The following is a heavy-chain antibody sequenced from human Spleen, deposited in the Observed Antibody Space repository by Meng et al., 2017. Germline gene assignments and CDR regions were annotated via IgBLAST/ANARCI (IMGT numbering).Heavy chain of an antibody. CDR1: GGSISSNNYY. J-gene: IGHJ4*02. CDR2: IYYSGST. D-gene: IGHD2-15*01. V-gene: IGHV4-39*07. CDR3: ARGRLGSSGGSCYLY. Sequence: SETLSLTCTVSGGSISSNNYYWGWIRQPPGKGLEWIGSIYYSGSTYYNTSLKSRVTISVDTSKNQFSLKLSSVTAADTAVYYCARGRLGSSGGSCYLYWGQGTLVTVSS.